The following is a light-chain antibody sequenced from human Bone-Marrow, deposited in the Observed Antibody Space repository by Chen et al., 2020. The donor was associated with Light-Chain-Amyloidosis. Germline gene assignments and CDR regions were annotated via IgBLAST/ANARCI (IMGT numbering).Light chain of an antibody. J-gene: IGKJ4*01. V-gene: IGKV3-20*01. CDR2: GSS. Sequence: EIVLTQSPGTLSLSPGEGANLSCRASQTISSNYLTWYQQKFGQAPRLLIYGSSSRATGIPDRFTGSGSGTDFTLTINRLEPEDFAMYYCQQYGTSPLTVCGGTKVEIK. CDR3: QQYGTSPLT. CDR1: QTISSNY.